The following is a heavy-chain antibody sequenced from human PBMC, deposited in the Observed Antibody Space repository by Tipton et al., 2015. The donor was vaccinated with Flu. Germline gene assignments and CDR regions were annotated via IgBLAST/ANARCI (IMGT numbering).Heavy chain of an antibody. CDR1: GNSIRSSDYY. D-gene: IGHD4-11*01. V-gene: IGHV4-38-2*01. Sequence: GLVKPSETLSLTCGVSGNSIRSSDYYWGWIRQPPGKGLEWIGNVYRSGNTYYNTSLKSRVTISVDASKNQFSLKLTSVTAADTAIYYCARRDFSNYVSEPKNWFDPWGQGTLVTVSS. CDR3: ARRDFSNYVSEPKNWFDP. J-gene: IGHJ5*02. CDR2: VYRSGNT.